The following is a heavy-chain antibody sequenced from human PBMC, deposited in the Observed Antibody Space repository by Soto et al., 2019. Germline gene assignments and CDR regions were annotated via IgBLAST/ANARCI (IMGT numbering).Heavy chain of an antibody. CDR3: AAGTTPSYYGMDV. CDR2: ISYDGSNK. Sequence: GGSLRLSCAASGFPFSSYGMHWVRQAPGKGLEWVAVISYDGSNKYYADSVKGRFTISRDNSKNTLYLQMNSLRAEDTAVYLAAAGTTPSYYGMDVWGQGTTVTVSS. J-gene: IGHJ6*02. CDR1: GFPFSSYG. V-gene: IGHV3-30*03. D-gene: IGHD6-13*01.